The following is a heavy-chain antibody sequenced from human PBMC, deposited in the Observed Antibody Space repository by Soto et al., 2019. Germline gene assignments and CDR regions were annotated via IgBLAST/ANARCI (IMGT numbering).Heavy chain of an antibody. Sequence: GGSLRLSCAASGFSLSSYGMHWVRQAPGKGLEWAAVTSYDGNTKYYTDSVKGRFTISRDNSKNTLYLQMNSLRAEDTAVYYCAKAIPPGLSYGYYGPPGMDVWGQGTTVTVSS. D-gene: IGHD3-3*01. V-gene: IGHV3-30*18. J-gene: IGHJ6*02. CDR3: AKAIPPGLSYGYYGPPGMDV. CDR2: TSYDGNTK. CDR1: GFSLSSYG.